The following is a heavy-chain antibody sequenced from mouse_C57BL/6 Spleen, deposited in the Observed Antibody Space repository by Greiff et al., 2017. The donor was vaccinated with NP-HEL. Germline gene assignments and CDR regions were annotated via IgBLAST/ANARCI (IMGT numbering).Heavy chain of an antibody. V-gene: IGHV14-4*01. CDR1: GFNIKDDY. Sequence: EVQGVESGAELVRPGASVKLSCTASGFNIKDDYMHWVKQRPEQGLEWIGWIDPENGDTEYASKFQGKATITADTSSNTAYLQLSSLTSEDTAVYYCTTGGYDSYYFDYWGQGTTLTVSS. CDR3: TTGGYDSYYFDY. J-gene: IGHJ2*01. CDR2: IDPENGDT. D-gene: IGHD2-2*01.